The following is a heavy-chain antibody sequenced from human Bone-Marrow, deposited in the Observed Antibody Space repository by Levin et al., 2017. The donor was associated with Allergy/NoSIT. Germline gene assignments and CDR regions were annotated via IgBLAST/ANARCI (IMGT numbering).Heavy chain of an antibody. CDR1: GFTVSSHY. CDR2: IYSGGST. Sequence: GESLKISCAASGFTVSSHYMSWVRQAPGKGLEWVSVIYSGGSTYYADSVKGRFTISRDNSKNTLYLQMNSLRAEDTAVYYCARGPRIAAAGTGYYYYYYMDGWGKGTTVTVSS. D-gene: IGHD6-13*01. CDR3: ARGPRIAAAGTGYYYYYYMDG. J-gene: IGHJ6*03. V-gene: IGHV3-66*01.